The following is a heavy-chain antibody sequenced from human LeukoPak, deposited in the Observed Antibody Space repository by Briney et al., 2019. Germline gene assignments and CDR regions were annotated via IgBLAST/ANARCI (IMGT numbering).Heavy chain of an antibody. V-gene: IGHV1-69*04. CDR3: ARSPDYYDSSGYYLYYFDY. J-gene: IGHJ4*02. D-gene: IGHD3-22*01. CDR2: IIPIFGIA. Sequence: GASVKVSCKASGGTFSSYAISWVRQAPGQGLEWMGRIIPIFGIANYAQKFQGRVTITADKSTSTAYMELSSLRSEDTAVYYRARSPDYYDSSGYYLYYFDYWGQGTLVTVSS. CDR1: GGTFSSYA.